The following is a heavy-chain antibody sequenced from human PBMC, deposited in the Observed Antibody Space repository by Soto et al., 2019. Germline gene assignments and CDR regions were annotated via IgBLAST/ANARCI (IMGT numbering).Heavy chain of an antibody. D-gene: IGHD1-26*01. Sequence: SGPTLVNPTQTLTLTCTFSGFSLSTSGMCVSWIRQPPGKALEWLALIDWDDDKYYSTSLKTRLTISKDTSKNQVVLTMTNMEPVDTATYYCAGLEKARDNIGVVGTAFDFWGQGTMVTVSS. CDR2: IDWDDDK. CDR3: AGLEKARDNIGVVGTAFDF. CDR1: GFSLSTSGMC. J-gene: IGHJ3*01. V-gene: IGHV2-70*01.